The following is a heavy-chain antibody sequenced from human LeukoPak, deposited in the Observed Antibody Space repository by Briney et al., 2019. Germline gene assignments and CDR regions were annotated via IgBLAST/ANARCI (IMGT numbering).Heavy chain of an antibody. Sequence: GGSLRLSCAASGFTFSSYGMHWVRQAPGRGLEWVALISYDGSNKYYAESVKGRFTISRDNSKNTLYLQMNSLRAEDTAVYYCAKEFRVAMAAYFDYWGQGTLVTVSS. CDR1: GFTFSSYG. CDR3: AKEFRVAMAAYFDY. CDR2: ISYDGSNK. J-gene: IGHJ4*02. V-gene: IGHV3-30*18. D-gene: IGHD5-18*01.